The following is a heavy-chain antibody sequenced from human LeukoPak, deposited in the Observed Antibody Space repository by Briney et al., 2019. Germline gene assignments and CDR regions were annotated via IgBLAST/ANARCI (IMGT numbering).Heavy chain of an antibody. CDR2: IRGNGET. CDR1: GLSFSSFA. Sequence: GGSLRLSCAASGLSFSSFAMSWVRQGPARGLEWVSSIRGNGETSYADSVKGRFTLSSDSSRNTVYFQLNNLRVEDTATYYCAKASWVSSTDAVRWGQGTLVTVSS. D-gene: IGHD3-16*01. J-gene: IGHJ4*02. V-gene: IGHV3-23*01. CDR3: AKASWVSSTDAVR.